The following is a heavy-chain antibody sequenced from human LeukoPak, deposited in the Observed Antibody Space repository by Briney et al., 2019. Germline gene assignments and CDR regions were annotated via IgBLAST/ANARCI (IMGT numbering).Heavy chain of an antibody. J-gene: IGHJ3*02. Sequence: GSLRLSCAASGFTFSSYAMSWVRQAPGKGLEWVANIKQDGSEKYYVDSVKGRFTISRDNAKNSLYLQMNSLRAEDTAAYYCARDSRYCSGGSCYSSDAFDIWGQGTMVTVSS. CDR1: GFTFSSYA. CDR2: IKQDGSEK. V-gene: IGHV3-7*01. D-gene: IGHD2-15*01. CDR3: ARDSRYCSGGSCYSSDAFDI.